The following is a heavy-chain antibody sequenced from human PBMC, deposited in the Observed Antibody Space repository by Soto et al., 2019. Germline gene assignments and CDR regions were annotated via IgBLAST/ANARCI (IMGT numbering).Heavy chain of an antibody. Sequence: ASVKVSCKASGYTFTSYYMHWVRQAPGQGLEWMGIINPSGGSTSYAQKFQGRVTMTRVTSTSTVYIELSSLRSEDTAVYYCARGGLDYNFHDHWGQGTLVTVSS. J-gene: IGHJ5*02. V-gene: IGHV1-46*03. D-gene: IGHD1-1*01. CDR3: ARGGLDYNFHDH. CDR2: INPSGGST. CDR1: GYTFTSYY.